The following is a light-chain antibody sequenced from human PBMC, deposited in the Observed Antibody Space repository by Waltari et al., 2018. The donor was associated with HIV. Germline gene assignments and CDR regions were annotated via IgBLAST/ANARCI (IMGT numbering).Light chain of an antibody. V-gene: IGLV1-47*01. CDR2: RNN. Sequence: QSVLTQPPSASGTPGQRVTISCSGSSSDIGSYYVYWFQQLPGTAPKLLIYRNNPRPPGVPDRFSGSKSGTSASLAISGLRSEDEADYYCATWDDNLSGVVFGGGTKLTVL. J-gene: IGLJ2*01. CDR1: SSDIGSYY. CDR3: ATWDDNLSGVV.